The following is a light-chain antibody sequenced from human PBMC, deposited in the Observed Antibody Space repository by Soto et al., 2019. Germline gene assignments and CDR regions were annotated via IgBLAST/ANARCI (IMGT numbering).Light chain of an antibody. V-gene: IGKV1-39*01. CDR1: QSISSY. CDR2: AAS. Sequence: DIQMTQSPSSLYASVGDRVTITCRASQSISSYLNWYQQKPGKAPKLLIYAASSLQSGVPSRFSGRGSGTDFTHTISSLQPEDFATYYCQQSYSTLITFGQGTRLEIK. J-gene: IGKJ5*01. CDR3: QQSYSTLIT.